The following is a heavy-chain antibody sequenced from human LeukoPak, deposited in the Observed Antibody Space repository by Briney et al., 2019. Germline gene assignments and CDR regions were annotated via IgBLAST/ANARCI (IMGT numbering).Heavy chain of an antibody. J-gene: IGHJ6*02. CDR1: GGTFSSYA. D-gene: IGHD2-21*02. CDR2: IIPIFGKA. Sequence: SVKVSCKASGGTFSSYAISWVRQAPGQGLEWMGGIIPIFGKANYAQKFQGRVTITADASTSTAYMELSSLRSEDTAVYYCATCGGDCYRPSYGMDVLGQGTTVTVSS. CDR3: ATCGGDCYRPSYGMDV. V-gene: IGHV1-69*13.